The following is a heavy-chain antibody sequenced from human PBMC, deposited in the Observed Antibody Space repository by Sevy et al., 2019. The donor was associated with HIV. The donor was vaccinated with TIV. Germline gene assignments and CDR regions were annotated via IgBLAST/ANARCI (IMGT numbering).Heavy chain of an antibody. CDR2: ISSSGVTI. J-gene: IGHJ6*03. CDR3: ARYRASHYYDSSGYSNYYYYYYMDV. CDR1: EFTFSSYE. D-gene: IGHD3-22*01. V-gene: IGHV3-48*03. Sequence: GGSLRLSCAASEFTFSSYEMSWVRQAPGKGLEWVSFISSSGVTIYYADSVKGRFTISRDNAKNSLYLQMNSLRAEDTAVYYCARYRASHYYDSSGYSNYYYYYYMDVWGKGTTVTVSS.